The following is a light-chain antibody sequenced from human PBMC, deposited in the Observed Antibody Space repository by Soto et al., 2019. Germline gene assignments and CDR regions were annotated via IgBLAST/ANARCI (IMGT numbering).Light chain of an antibody. V-gene: IGKV3-15*01. J-gene: IGKJ4*01. CDR3: QQLNSYPLT. Sequence: EIVMTQSPDTLSVSPGERATLSCRASRTLRSNLAWYQQKPGQAPRLLIYGASTRATGVPARFSGSGSGTEFTLTISSLQSEDFATYCCQQLNSYPLTFGGGTKVEIK. CDR2: GAS. CDR1: RTLRSN.